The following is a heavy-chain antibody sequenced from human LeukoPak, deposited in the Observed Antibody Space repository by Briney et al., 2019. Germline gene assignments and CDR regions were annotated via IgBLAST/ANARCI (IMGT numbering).Heavy chain of an antibody. CDR2: ISSSRNYI. D-gene: IGHD5-18*01. CDR1: GFTFSNYS. J-gene: IGHJ4*02. V-gene: IGHV3-21*04. Sequence: GGSLRLSCAVSGFTFSNYSMNWVRQAPGKGLEWVSSISSSRNYIYYADSVKGRFTISRDNAKNSLYLQMNSLRAEDTAVYYCARGRSEYSFDYWGQGTLVTVSS. CDR3: ARGRSEYSFDY.